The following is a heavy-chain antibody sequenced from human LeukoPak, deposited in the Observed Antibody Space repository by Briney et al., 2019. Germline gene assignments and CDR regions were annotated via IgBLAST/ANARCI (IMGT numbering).Heavy chain of an antibody. J-gene: IGHJ5*02. CDR1: GFTFSSYA. CDR3: AKDPSSGWSPDYNWFDP. V-gene: IGHV3-23*01. Sequence: GGSLRLSCAASGFTFSSYAMSWVRQAPGKGLEWVSAISGSGGSTYYADSVKGRFTISRDNSKNTLYLQTNSLRAEDTAVYYCAKDPSSGWSPDYNWFDPWGQGTLVTVSS. CDR2: ISGSGGST. D-gene: IGHD6-19*01.